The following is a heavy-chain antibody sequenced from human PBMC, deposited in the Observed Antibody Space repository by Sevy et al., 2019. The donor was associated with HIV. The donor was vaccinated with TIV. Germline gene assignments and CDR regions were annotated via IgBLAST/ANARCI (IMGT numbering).Heavy chain of an antibody. V-gene: IGHV3-7*01. CDR2: INQDGSEK. D-gene: IGHD3-22*01. J-gene: IGHJ6*02. CDR3: ARVSSIYYDRGYFYAMDV. CDR1: RFTFSSYW. Sequence: GGSLRLSCAASRFTFSSYWMSWVRQAPGKGLEWVANINQDGSEKYHLDSVKGRFTISRDNAKNSLYLHMNSLRAEDSSVYFCARVSSIYYDRGYFYAMDVWGQGTTVTVSS.